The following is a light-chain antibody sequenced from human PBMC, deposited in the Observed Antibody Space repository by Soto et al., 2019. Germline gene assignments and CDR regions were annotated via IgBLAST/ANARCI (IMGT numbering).Light chain of an antibody. V-gene: IGLV2-14*03. Sequence: QSALTQPASVSGSPGQSITISCTGTSSDIGAFTFVSWYQQHPGKVPKLMIFDVNRRPSGVSDRFSGSKSGNTASLTISGLQAEDAGDYTSSSTHVFGSGTKVTVL. J-gene: IGLJ1*01. CDR1: SSDIGAFTF. CDR3: SSTHV. CDR2: DVN.